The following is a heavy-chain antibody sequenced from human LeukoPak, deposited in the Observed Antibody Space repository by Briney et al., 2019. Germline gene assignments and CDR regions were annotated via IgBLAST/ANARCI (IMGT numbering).Heavy chain of an antibody. CDR2: IYYSGST. CDR3: ARLDDRAARIAVGRSSTWSSRRGFDY. D-gene: IGHD6-13*01. J-gene: IGHJ4*02. CDR1: GGSISSSNFY. V-gene: IGHV4-39*01. Sequence: SETLSLTCTVSGGSISSSNFYGGWIRQPPGKGLEWIGSIYYSGSTYYNPSLKSRVTISVDTSKNQFSLKLNSVTAADTAVYYCARLDDRAARIAVGRSSTWSSRRGFDYWGQGTLVTVSS.